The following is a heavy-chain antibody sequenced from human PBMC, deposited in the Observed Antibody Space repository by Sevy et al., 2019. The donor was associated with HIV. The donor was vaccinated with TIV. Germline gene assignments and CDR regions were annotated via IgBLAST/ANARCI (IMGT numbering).Heavy chain of an antibody. J-gene: IGHJ5*02. CDR1: GYTFTSYG. Sequence: ASVKVSCKASGYTFTSYGITWVRQAPGQGLEWMGWISNYNSVRKSAQKFQDRVTMTTDTSTSTAYMELMSLREDDTAVYYCARGVSVVAATGVWFDPWGQGTLVTVSS. CDR3: ARGVSVVAATGVWFDP. D-gene: IGHD6-19*01. CDR2: ISNYNSVR. V-gene: IGHV1-18*01.